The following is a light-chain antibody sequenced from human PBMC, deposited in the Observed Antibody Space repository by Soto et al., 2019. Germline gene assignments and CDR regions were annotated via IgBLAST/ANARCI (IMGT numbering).Light chain of an antibody. CDR1: NTDVGGYDR. Sequence: QSALTQPASVSGSPGQSITISCTGTNTDVGGYDRVSWYQHHPGKAPKMLIFDVFNRPSGISDRFSGSKSGDTASLTISGLQAEDEADYYCISYIPSTTTHWVFGGGTKVTVL. V-gene: IGLV2-14*03. CDR3: ISYIPSTTTHWV. J-gene: IGLJ3*02. CDR2: DVF.